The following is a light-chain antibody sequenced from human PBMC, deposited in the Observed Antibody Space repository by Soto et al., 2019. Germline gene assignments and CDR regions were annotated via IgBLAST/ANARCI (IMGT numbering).Light chain of an antibody. CDR1: QSISTY. V-gene: IGKV3-11*01. J-gene: IGKJ4*01. Sequence: EVVLTQSPATLSLSPGERATLSCRASQSISTYLVWYQQKPGQAPRLLIYDASNRATGIPARFSGSGSGTDLTLTISSLEPEDFAVYYCQQRLNWPPLTFGGGTKVEIK. CDR3: QQRLNWPPLT. CDR2: DAS.